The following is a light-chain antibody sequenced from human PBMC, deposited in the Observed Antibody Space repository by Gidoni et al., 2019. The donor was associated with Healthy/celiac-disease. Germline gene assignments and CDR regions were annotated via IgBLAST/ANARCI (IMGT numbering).Light chain of an antibody. CDR2: DTS. CDR1: TGAVPSGHY. CDR3: LLSYSVYVV. J-gene: IGLJ2*01. Sequence: QAVVTQEPSLTVSPGGAVTLTRGSSTGAVPSGHYPYWFQQKPGPAPRTLLYDTSNKHSWTPARFSGSLLGGKAALTLSGAQAEDEAEYYCLLSYSVYVVSGGGTKLTVL. V-gene: IGLV7-46*01.